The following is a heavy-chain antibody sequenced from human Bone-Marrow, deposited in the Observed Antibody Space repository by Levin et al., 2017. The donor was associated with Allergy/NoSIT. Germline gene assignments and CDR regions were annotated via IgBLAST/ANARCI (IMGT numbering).Heavy chain of an antibody. V-gene: IGHV3-30-3*01. CDR2: ISHDVNYK. Sequence: GGSLRLSCAASGFTFTSYDMHWVRQAPGKGLQWVALISHDVNYKYYADSVKGRFTISRDNSKNTLYLQMNSLRAEDTALYYCARDAVDASSGYFLDFWGQGTLVTVSS. J-gene: IGHJ4*02. CDR1: GFTFTSYD. D-gene: IGHD3-22*01. CDR3: ARDAVDASSGYFLDF.